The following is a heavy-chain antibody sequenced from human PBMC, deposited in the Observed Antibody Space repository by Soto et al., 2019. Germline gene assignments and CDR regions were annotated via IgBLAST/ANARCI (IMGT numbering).Heavy chain of an antibody. CDR3: ARDGGGTTVNFDY. CDR1: GGSISSGDYY. CDR2: IYYSGST. D-gene: IGHD4-4*01. V-gene: IGHV4-30-4*01. Sequence: QVQLQESGPGLVKPSQTLSLTCTVSGGSISSGDYYWSWIRQPPGKGLEWFGYIYYSGSTYYNPSLKSRVTISVDTSKNQFSLKLSSVTAADTAVYYCARDGGGTTVNFDYWGQGTLVTVSS. J-gene: IGHJ4*02.